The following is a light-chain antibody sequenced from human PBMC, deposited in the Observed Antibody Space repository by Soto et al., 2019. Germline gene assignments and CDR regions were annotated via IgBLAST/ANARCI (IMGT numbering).Light chain of an antibody. V-gene: IGKV3-20*01. CDR2: GAS. CDR1: QSVSSSY. J-gene: IGKJ5*01. CDR3: RQYGSSPSIT. Sequence: EIVLTQSPGTLSLSPGERATLSCRASQSVSSSYLAWYQQKPGQAPRLLIYGASSRATGIPDRFSGSGSGIDFTLTISRLEPEDFAVYYCRQYGSSPSITFGQGTRLEIK.